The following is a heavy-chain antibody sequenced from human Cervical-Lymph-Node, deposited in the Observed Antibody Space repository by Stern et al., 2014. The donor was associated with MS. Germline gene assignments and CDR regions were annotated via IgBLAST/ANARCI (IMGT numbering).Heavy chain of an antibody. CDR2: IYSDGST. Sequence: QLQLQESGPGLVKPSETVSLTCTVSGGYMSSKYWNWIRQPPGQGLEWIGYIYSDGSTNYNPSLKSRVIISLDTSTNQFSLSLTSVTAADTAVYYCARVTGRGTRQNWFDSWGQGTLVTVSS. J-gene: IGHJ5*01. D-gene: IGHD1-26*01. CDR1: GGYMSSKY. CDR3: ARVTGRGTRQNWFDS. V-gene: IGHV4-59*01.